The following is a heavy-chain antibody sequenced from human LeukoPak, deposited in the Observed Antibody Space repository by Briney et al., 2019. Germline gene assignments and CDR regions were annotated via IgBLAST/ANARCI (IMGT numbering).Heavy chain of an antibody. CDR1: GGTFSSYA. D-gene: IGHD3-3*01. J-gene: IGHJ4*02. CDR3: ARDVREYDFWSGYFDY. CDR2: IIPIFGTA. V-gene: IGHV1-69*13. Sequence: GASVKVSCKASGGTFSSYAISWVRQAPGQGLEWMGGIIPIFGTANYAQKFQGRVTITADESTSTAYMELSSLRSEDTAVYYCARDVREYDFWSGYFDYWGQGTLVTVSS.